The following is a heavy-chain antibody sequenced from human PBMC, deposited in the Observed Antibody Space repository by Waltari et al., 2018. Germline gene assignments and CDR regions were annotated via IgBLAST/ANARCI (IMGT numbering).Heavy chain of an antibody. V-gene: IGHV4-39*01. J-gene: IGHJ5*01. CDR1: GDSVTSGSYY. CDR3: ARAFGSGSYAWFDS. D-gene: IGHD3-10*01. CDR2: MYYRGSS. Sequence: QLQLQESGPGLVKPSETLSLTCSVSGDSVTSGSYYWGWIRQPPRKGRGWIGIMYYRGSSYSNPSLKSRVTISVDTSKNQFSLKLSSVAAADTAVYYCARAFGSGSYAWFDSWGQGTLVTVSS.